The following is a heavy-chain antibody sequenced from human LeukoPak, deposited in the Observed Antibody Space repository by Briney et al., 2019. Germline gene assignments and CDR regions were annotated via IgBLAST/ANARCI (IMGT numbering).Heavy chain of an antibody. Sequence: ASVKVSCKASGYTFTSYDINWVRQATGQGLEWMGWMNPNSGNTGYAQKFQGRVTITRNTSISTAYMELSSLRSEDTAVYYCAALSGDYYMDVWGKGTTVTVSS. CDR2: MNPNSGNT. CDR1: GYTFTSYD. CDR3: AALSGDYYMDV. J-gene: IGHJ6*03. V-gene: IGHV1-8*03. D-gene: IGHD7-27*01.